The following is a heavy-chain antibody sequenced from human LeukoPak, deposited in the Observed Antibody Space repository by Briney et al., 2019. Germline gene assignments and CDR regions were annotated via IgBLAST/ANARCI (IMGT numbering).Heavy chain of an antibody. V-gene: IGHV3-9*01. CDR2: ISWNSGSI. J-gene: IGHJ4*02. CDR3: AKGRGLRLGEDFDF. CDR1: GFTFDDYA. Sequence: GRSLRLSCAASGFTFDDYAMHWVRQAPGKGLEWVSGISWNSGSIGYADSVKGRFTISRDNAKNSLSLQMNNLRAEDTAVYYCAKGRGLRLGEDFDFWGQGTLVTVSS. D-gene: IGHD5-12*01.